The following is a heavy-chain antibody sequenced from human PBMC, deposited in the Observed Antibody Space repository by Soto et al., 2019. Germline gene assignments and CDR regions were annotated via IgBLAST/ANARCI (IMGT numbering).Heavy chain of an antibody. CDR1: GFTFSSYN. J-gene: IGHJ4*02. CDR2: ITSSSTK. CDR3: VRDPPGSHFDY. D-gene: IGHD1-26*01. Sequence: EVKLVESGGGLVQPGGSLRLSCAASGFTFSSYNMNWVRQAPGKGLEWVSYITSSSTKYYADSVKGRFTISRDNAKNSLYLQMNSLRDEDTAVYYCVRDPPGSHFDYWGQGTLVTVSP. V-gene: IGHV3-48*02.